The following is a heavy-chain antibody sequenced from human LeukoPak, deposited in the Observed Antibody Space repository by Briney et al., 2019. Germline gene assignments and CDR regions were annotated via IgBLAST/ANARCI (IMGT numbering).Heavy chain of an antibody. CDR3: AKDSLEGYSYGYAWDFDY. D-gene: IGHD5-18*01. CDR1: GFTFSSYG. Sequence: PGRSLRLSCAASGFTFSSYGMHWVRQAPGKGLEWVAVISYDGSNKYYADSVKGRFTISRDNSKNTLYLQMNSLRAEDTAAYYCAKDSLEGYSYGYAWDFDYWGQGTLVTVSS. J-gene: IGHJ4*02. V-gene: IGHV3-30*18. CDR2: ISYDGSNK.